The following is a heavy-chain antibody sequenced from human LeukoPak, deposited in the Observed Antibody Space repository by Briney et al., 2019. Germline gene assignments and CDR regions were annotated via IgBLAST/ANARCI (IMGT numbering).Heavy chain of an antibody. D-gene: IGHD6-13*01. CDR2: INPNSGGT. V-gene: IGHV1-2*02. CDR1: GYSFTNYW. CDR3: ARPVSGDGTAAAQFDY. J-gene: IGHJ4*02. Sequence: GESLKISCKGSGYSFTNYWIGWVRQAPGQGLEWMGWINPNSGGTNYAQKFQGRVTMTRDTSISTAYMELSRLRSDDTAVYYCARPVSGDGTAAAQFDYWGQGTLVTVSS.